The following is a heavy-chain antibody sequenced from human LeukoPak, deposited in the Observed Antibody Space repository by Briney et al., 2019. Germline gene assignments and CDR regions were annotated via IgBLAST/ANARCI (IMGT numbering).Heavy chain of an antibody. CDR2: ISAYNGNT. CDR1: GYTFTSYG. D-gene: IGHD2-2*03. J-gene: IGHJ4*02. CDR3: ASGYCSSTSCYAGGLDY. Sequence: ASVKVSCKASGYTFTSYGISWVRQAPGQGLEWMGWISAYNGNTNYAQKFQGRVTMTTDTSTSTAYMELRSLRSDDTAVYYCASGYCSSTSCYAGGLDYWGQGTLVTVSS. V-gene: IGHV1-18*01.